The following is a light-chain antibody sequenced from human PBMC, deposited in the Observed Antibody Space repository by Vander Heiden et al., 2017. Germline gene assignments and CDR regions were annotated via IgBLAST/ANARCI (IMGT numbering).Light chain of an antibody. V-gene: IGLV1-40*01. J-gene: IGLJ2*01. Sequence: QSVLTQPPSVSGAPGQRVTISCTASSSNIGAGYDVHWYQQVPGTAPKLLIYGNSNRPSGVPDRFSGSKSGTSASLAITGLQAEDEADYYCQSHDSSLRTVLFGGGTKLTVL. CDR1: SSNIGAGYD. CDR2: GNS. CDR3: QSHDSSLRTVL.